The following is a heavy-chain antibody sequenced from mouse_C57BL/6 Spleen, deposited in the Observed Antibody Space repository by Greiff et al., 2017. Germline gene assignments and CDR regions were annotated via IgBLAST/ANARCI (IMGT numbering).Heavy chain of an antibody. J-gene: IGHJ1*03. D-gene: IGHD1-1*01. CDR1: GFSLTSYG. Sequence: QVQLQQSGPGLVQPSQSLSITCTVSGFSLTSYGVHWVRQSPGKGLEWLGVIWRGGSTDYNAAFMSRLSITKDNSKSQVFFKMNSLQADDTARYYCAKNDYGSSDDDYWYFDVWGTGTTVTVSS. CDR3: AKNDYGSSDDDYWYFDV. V-gene: IGHV2-5*01. CDR2: IWRGGST.